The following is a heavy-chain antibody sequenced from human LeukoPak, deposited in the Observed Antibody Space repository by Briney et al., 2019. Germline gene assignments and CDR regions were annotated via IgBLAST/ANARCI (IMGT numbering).Heavy chain of an antibody. CDR1: GFTFTNAC. V-gene: IGHV3-15*01. D-gene: IGHD5-18*01. Sequence: PGGSLRLSCKGSGFTFTNACMSWVRLAPGKGLEWVGHIKSQTDDGTTDYAAPVKGRFTISRDDSKNTLYLQLNSLKTEDTAVYYCTTGTWIQLWLADYWGQGTLVTVSS. J-gene: IGHJ4*02. CDR2: IKSQTDDGTT. CDR3: TTGTWIQLWLADY.